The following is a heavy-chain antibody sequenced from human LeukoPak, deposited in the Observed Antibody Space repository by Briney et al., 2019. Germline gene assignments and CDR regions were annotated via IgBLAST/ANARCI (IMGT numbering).Heavy chain of an antibody. CDR2: ISSSSSYI. V-gene: IGHV3-21*01. Sequence: PGGSLRLSCAASGFTFSSYEMNWVRQAPGKGLEWVSSISSSSSYIYYADSVKGRFTISRDNAKNSLYLQMNSLRAEDTAVYYCARDLRASGLSIYDSSGYYGDAFDIWGQGTMVTVSS. D-gene: IGHD3-22*01. CDR3: ARDLRASGLSIYDSSGYYGDAFDI. CDR1: GFTFSSYE. J-gene: IGHJ3*02.